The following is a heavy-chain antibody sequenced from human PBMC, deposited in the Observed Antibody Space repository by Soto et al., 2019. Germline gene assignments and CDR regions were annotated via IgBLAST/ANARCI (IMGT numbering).Heavy chain of an antibody. J-gene: IGHJ4*02. D-gene: IGHD5-12*01. CDR2: ISSNGGST. V-gene: IGHV3-64*01. CDR1: GFTFSSYA. CDR3: ARMGVATIKRDYYFDY. Sequence: EVQLVESAGGLVQPGGSLRLSCAASGFTFSSYAMHWVRQAPGKGLEYVSAISSNGGSTYYANSVKGRFTISRDNSKNTLYLQMGSLRAEDMAVYYCARMGVATIKRDYYFDYSGQGTLVTVSS.